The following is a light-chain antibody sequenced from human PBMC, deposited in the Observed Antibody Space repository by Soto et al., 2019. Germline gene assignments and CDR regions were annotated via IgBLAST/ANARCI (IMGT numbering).Light chain of an antibody. CDR1: QSVSSN. Sequence: EIVMTQSPATLSVSPGERATLSCRASQSVSSNLAWYQQTPGQAPRLLIYGASTRATGIPARFSGSGSGTEFTLTISSLQSEDFAVYYCQQYNNWPPWTFGQGPKVEIK. V-gene: IGKV3-15*01. J-gene: IGKJ1*01. CDR3: QQYNNWPPWT. CDR2: GAS.